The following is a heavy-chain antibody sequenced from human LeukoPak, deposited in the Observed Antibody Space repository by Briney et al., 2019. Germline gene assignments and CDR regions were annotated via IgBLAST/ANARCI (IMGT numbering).Heavy chain of an antibody. J-gene: IGHJ6*02. Sequence: ASVKVSCKASGYTSTSYYMHWVRQAPGQGLEWMGIINPSGGSTSYTQNFQGRVTMTRDTSTSTVYMELSSLGSEDTAVYYCARGAARAGSGMDVWGQGTTVTVSS. D-gene: IGHD6-6*01. V-gene: IGHV1-46*01. CDR3: ARGAARAGSGMDV. CDR1: GYTSTSYY. CDR2: INPSGGST.